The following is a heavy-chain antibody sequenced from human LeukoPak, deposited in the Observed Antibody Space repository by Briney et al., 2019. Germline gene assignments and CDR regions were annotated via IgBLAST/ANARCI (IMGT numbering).Heavy chain of an antibody. Sequence: PGGSLRLSCAASGFTFSSFGMHWVRQAPGKGLEWVAVISYDGSNKYYADSMKGRFTISRDNSKNTLYLQMNSLRAEDTAVYYCARDRNWVMVRGEDGMDVWGQGTTVTVSS. CDR2: ISYDGSNK. CDR1: GFTFSSFG. CDR3: ARDRNWVMVRGEDGMDV. V-gene: IGHV3-30*03. D-gene: IGHD3-10*01. J-gene: IGHJ6*02.